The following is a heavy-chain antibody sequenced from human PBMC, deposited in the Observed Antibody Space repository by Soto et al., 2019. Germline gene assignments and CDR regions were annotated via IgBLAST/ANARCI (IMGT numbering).Heavy chain of an antibody. CDR2: VSASGTGA. D-gene: IGHD6-13*01. J-gene: IGHJ4*02. V-gene: IGHV3-23*01. CDR1: GVTCSNYA. CDR3: AALIAAAVVDY. Sequence: GSLRLSCAASGVTCSNYAMTLVRQAPGKGLEWVSGVSASGTGAYYADSVKGRFTISRDNSKNTLYLQMNSLRAEDTAVYYCAALIAAAVVDYWGQGTLVTVSS.